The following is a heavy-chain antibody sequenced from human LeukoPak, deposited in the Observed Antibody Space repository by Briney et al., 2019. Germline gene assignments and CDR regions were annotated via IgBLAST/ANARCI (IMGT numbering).Heavy chain of an antibody. CDR3: AKDRYGSGSYLDY. CDR2: ISYDGSNK. CDR1: GFTFSSYG. D-gene: IGHD3-10*01. J-gene: IGHJ4*02. V-gene: IGHV3-30*18. Sequence: PGRSLRLSCAASGFTFSSYGMHWVRQAPGKGLEWVAVISYDGSNKYYADSVKGRFTISRDNSKNTLYLQMNSLRAEDTAVYYCAKDRYGSGSYLDYWGQGTLVTVSS.